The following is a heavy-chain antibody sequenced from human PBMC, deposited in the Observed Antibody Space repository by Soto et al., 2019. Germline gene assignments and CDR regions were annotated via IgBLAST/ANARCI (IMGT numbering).Heavy chain of an antibody. CDR1: KFTFSNYW. Sequence: EAQLVESGGDLVQPGGSLRLSCAASKFTFSNYWMHWVRQAPGKGLMWVSRINSDGTSTAYADSVKGRFTISRDNTKDTLFLYMDGLRAEDTAVYYCARVATGSYDWFDPWGQGTLVTVSS. D-gene: IGHD1-26*01. CDR3: ARVATGSYDWFDP. J-gene: IGHJ5*02. V-gene: IGHV3-74*01. CDR2: INSDGTST.